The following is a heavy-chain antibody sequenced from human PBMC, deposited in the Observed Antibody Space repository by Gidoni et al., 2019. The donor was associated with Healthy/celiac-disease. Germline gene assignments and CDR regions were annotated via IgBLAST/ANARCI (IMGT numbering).Heavy chain of an antibody. Sequence: QVQLVESGGGVVQPGSSLRRSCAASGVTFSSYGMHWVRQAPGKGLEGVAVIWDDGSNKYYADSVKGRFTISRDNSKNTLYLQMNSLRAEDTAVYYCASTVRFGEDYWGQGTLVTVSS. CDR2: IWDDGSNK. CDR1: GVTFSSYG. J-gene: IGHJ4*02. CDR3: ASTVRFGEDY. D-gene: IGHD3-10*01. V-gene: IGHV3-33*01.